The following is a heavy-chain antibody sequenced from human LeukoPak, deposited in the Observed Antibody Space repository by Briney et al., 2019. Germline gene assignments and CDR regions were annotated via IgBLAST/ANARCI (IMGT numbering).Heavy chain of an antibody. CDR3: AKDMDFGIAAAGVDY. V-gene: IGHV3-9*01. CDR1: GFTFDDYA. D-gene: IGHD6-13*01. Sequence: GGSLRLSCAASGFTFDDYAMHWVRQAPGKGLEWVSGISWNSGSIGYADSVKGRFTISRDNAKNSLYLQMNSLRAEDTALYYCAKDMDFGIAAAGVDYWGQGTLVTVSS. CDR2: ISWNSGSI. J-gene: IGHJ4*02.